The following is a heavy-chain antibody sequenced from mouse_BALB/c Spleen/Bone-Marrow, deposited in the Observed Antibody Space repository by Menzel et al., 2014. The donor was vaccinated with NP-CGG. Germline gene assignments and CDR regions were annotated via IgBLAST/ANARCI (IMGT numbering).Heavy chain of an antibody. Sequence: LQESATELVKPGASVKMSCKTSGYTFTSYNMHWVKQTPGQGLEWIGSIYPGNGDSSYNQKFKGKATLSTDKSSSTSYMQVSSLTSEDSAVYYCAKEGRSPFDSWGQGTSLTVSS. J-gene: IGHJ2*02. CDR2: IYPGNGDS. CDR3: AKEGRSPFDS. CDR1: GYTFTSYN. V-gene: IGHV1-12*01.